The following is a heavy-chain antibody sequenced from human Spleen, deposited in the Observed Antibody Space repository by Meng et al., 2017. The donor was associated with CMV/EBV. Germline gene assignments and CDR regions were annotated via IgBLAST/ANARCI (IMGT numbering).Heavy chain of an antibody. CDR1: AFNFSDYG. CDR3: AREAYYFDY. CDR2: ISGSGGRT. V-gene: IGHV3-23*01. Sequence: GESLKISCAASAFNFSDYGMYWVRQAPGKGLEWVSAISGSGGRTYYADSVKGRFTISRDNSKNTLYLQMNSLRAEDTAVYYCAREAYYFDYWGQGTLVTVSS. J-gene: IGHJ4*02.